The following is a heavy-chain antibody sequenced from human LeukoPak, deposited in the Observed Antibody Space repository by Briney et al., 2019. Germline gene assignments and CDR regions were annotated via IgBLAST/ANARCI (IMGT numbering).Heavy chain of an antibody. Sequence: PSATLSLTCTVSGGSISSYYWSWIRQPPGKGLEWIGYIYYSGSTNYNPSLKSRVTISVDTSKNQFSPKLSSVTAADTAVYYCARGRQYYDFWSGYGGSGAFDIWGQGTMVTVSS. D-gene: IGHD3-3*01. J-gene: IGHJ3*02. CDR1: GGSISSYY. CDR3: ARGRQYYDFWSGYGGSGAFDI. CDR2: IYYSGST. V-gene: IGHV4-59*01.